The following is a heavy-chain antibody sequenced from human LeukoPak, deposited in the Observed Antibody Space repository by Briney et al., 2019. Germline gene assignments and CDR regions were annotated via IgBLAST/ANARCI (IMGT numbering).Heavy chain of an antibody. J-gene: IGHJ4*02. CDR1: GFTFSNYW. D-gene: IGHD6-13*01. V-gene: IGHV3-7*05. Sequence: GGSLTLSCAASGFTFSNYWMSWVRQAPGKGLEWVANIKQDGSEKYYVDSVKGRFTISRDNAKNSLYLQMNSLRAEDTAVYFCARGGDSSSWYWFDYWGQGTLVTVSS. CDR2: IKQDGSEK. CDR3: ARGGDSSSWYWFDY.